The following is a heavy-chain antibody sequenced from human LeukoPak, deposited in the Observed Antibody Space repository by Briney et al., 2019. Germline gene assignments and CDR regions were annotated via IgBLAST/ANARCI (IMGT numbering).Heavy chain of an antibody. D-gene: IGHD4-17*01. Sequence: ASVKVSCKASGYTFTGYYMHWVRQAPGQGLEWMGWINPNSGGTNYAQKFQGRVTMTRDTSISTAYMELSRLRSDDTAVYYCARGKTYGDYGYYFDYWGQGTLVTVSS. V-gene: IGHV1-2*02. J-gene: IGHJ4*02. CDR1: GYTFTGYY. CDR2: INPNSGGT. CDR3: ARGKTYGDYGYYFDY.